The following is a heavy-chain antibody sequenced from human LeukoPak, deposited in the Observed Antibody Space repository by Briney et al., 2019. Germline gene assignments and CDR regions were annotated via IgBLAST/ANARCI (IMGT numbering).Heavy chain of an antibody. CDR1: GCSISGYY. CDR3: ARDQAARYYYDAMDV. J-gene: IGHJ6*04. V-gene: IGHV4-59*01. CDR2: IYYDGST. D-gene: IGHD6-6*01. Sequence: WGTLSLTCTVSGCSISGYYWSWIRQPPGKGLEWIGYIYYDGSTNYNPSLKSRVTMSVDTSNNQFSLKLSSVTAADAAVYYCARDQAARYYYDAMDVWGKGTTVSVSS.